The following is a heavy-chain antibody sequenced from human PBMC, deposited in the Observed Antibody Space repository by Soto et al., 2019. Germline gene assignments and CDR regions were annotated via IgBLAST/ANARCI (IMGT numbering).Heavy chain of an antibody. J-gene: IGHJ4*02. Sequence: QVQLVQSGAEVKKPGASVKVSCKASGYTFTDYYLHWVRQAPGQGLEWMGWINPNSGGTHYAQKFHGGVNMTRDTSITEAYMELNRLTSDDTAVYYCARDWGHYSGSGSFPSPHPSDIWGQGTLVTVSS. CDR2: INPNSGGT. D-gene: IGHD3-10*01. V-gene: IGHV1-2*02. CDR1: GYTFTDYY. CDR3: ARDWGHYSGSGSFPSPHPSDI.